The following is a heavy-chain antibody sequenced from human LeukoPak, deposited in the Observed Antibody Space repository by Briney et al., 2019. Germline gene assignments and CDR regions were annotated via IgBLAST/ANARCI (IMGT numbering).Heavy chain of an antibody. J-gene: IGHJ4*02. V-gene: IGHV4-59*13. Sequence: SETLSLTCTVSGGSIGYNYWNWIRQSPERGLEWIGYISSSGSIDYTPSLRSRVTMSLDTSKNHLSLNLRSVSAADTAIYYCAGYGHTNYLAYWGQAILVTVSS. D-gene: IGHD5-24*01. CDR1: GGSIGYNY. CDR3: AGYGHTNYLAY. CDR2: ISSSGSI.